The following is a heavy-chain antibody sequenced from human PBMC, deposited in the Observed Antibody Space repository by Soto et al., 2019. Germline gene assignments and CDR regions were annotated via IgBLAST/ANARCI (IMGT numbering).Heavy chain of an antibody. D-gene: IGHD6-19*01. J-gene: IGHJ4*02. Sequence: GGSLRLSCAASGFTFSSYEMNWVRQAPGKGPEWVSYISSSGSTIYYADSVKGRFTISRDNAKNSLYLQMNSLRAEDTAVYYCARAMGIAVACFDYWGQGTLVTVSS. CDR3: ARAMGIAVACFDY. CDR1: GFTFSSYE. CDR2: ISSSGSTI. V-gene: IGHV3-48*03.